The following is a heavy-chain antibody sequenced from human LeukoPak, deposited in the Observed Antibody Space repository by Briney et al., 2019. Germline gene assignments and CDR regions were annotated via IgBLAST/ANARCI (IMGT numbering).Heavy chain of an antibody. V-gene: IGHV4-59*01. J-gene: IGHJ4*02. Sequence: SETLSLTCTVSGGSISSYYWSWIRQPPGKGLEWIGYIYDSGSTNYKPSLKSRVTISVDTSKNRFSLKLSSVTAADTALYYCARARYSSSPFDYWGQGTLVTVSS. D-gene: IGHD6-6*01. CDR2: IYDSGST. CDR1: GGSISSYY. CDR3: ARARYSSSPFDY.